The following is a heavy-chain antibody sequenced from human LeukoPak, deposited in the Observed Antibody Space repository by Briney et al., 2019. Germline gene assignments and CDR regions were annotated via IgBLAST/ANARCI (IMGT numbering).Heavy chain of an antibody. Sequence: SETLSLTCTVSGGSISSYYWSWIRQPPGKGLEWIGYIYYGGSTNYNPSLKSRVTISVDTSKNQFSLKLSSVTAADTVVYYCARDATGALPDAFDIWGQGTMVTVSS. J-gene: IGHJ3*02. V-gene: IGHV4-59*01. CDR1: GGSISSYY. D-gene: IGHD1-14*01. CDR2: IYYGGST. CDR3: ARDATGALPDAFDI.